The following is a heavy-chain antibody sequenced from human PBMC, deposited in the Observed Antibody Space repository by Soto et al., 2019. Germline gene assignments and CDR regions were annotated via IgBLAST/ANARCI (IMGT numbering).Heavy chain of an antibody. J-gene: IGHJ4*02. CDR2: INHSGST. Sequence: SEPLSLTCAVFGGSFSGFYWTWIRQPPGTGLEWIGEINHSGSTNYNPSLKSRVTISVDTSKNQFSLKLTSVTAADTAVYYCARDKITGLFDYWGQGTLVTSPQ. D-gene: IGHD2-8*02. CDR3: ARDKITGLFDY. V-gene: IGHV4-34*01. CDR1: GGSFSGFY.